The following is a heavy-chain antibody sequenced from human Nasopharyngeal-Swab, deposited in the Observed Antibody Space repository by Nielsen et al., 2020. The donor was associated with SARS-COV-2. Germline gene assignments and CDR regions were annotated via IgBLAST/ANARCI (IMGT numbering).Heavy chain of an antibody. CDR1: GFTFDDYG. J-gene: IGHJ4*02. V-gene: IGHV3-9*03. CDR2: ISWDGLTI. D-gene: IGHD3-3*01. Sequence: GGSLRLSCAASGFTFDDYGMHWVRQAPGKGLEWVSGISWDGLTIGYADSVKSRFTISRDNAKNSLYLQMNSLRVEDMAFYYCAKATNARYDFWSGSFDYWGQGTLVTVSS. CDR3: AKATNARYDFWSGSFDY.